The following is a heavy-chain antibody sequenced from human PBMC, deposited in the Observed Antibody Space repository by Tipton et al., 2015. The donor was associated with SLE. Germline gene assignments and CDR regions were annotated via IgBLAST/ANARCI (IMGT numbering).Heavy chain of an antibody. CDR2: VNYTGST. D-gene: IGHD5-12*01. CDR1: GGSITSSY. CDR3: ARVYGYDDYYYYVDV. J-gene: IGHJ6*03. Sequence: LRLSCAVSGGSITSSYWSWIRQPPGKGLEWIGEVNYTGSTNYVPSLKSRVTISVDTSKNQFSLKLSSVTAADTAVYYCARVYGYDDYYYYVDVWGKGTTVTVSS. V-gene: IGHV4-34*01.